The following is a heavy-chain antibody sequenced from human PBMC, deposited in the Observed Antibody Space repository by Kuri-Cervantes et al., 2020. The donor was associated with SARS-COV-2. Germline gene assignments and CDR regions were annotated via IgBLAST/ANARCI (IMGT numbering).Heavy chain of an antibody. J-gene: IGHJ4*02. V-gene: IGHV4-39*01. D-gene: IGHD5-12*01. CDR2: IRNGGST. Sequence: SETLSLTCTVSGGSIGSSHYWGWIRQPPGEGLEWIGSIRNGGSTYFNPSLKSRVSISVDTSKNHVSLRLTSVTAADTAVYFCARLEWRYDYWGQGTLVTVSS. CDR1: GGSIGSSHY. CDR3: ARLEWRYDY.